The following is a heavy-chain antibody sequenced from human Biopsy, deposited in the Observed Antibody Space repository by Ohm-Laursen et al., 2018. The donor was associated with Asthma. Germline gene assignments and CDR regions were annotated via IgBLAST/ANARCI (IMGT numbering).Heavy chain of an antibody. CDR3: VRGSSSWHHGPFHYYYGLDV. D-gene: IGHD6-13*01. V-gene: IGHV4-39*01. CDR2: IYYSGTT. Sequence: SDTLSLTCSLSSGSGGYMRSGNYYWGWIRQPPGKGLEWIGSIYYSGTTYYNPSLESRVTVSEDTSKNQFSLKLTCVTAADTAVYYCVRGSSSWHHGPFHYYYGLDVWGQGTTATVSS. J-gene: IGHJ6*02. CDR1: SGSGGYMRSGNYY.